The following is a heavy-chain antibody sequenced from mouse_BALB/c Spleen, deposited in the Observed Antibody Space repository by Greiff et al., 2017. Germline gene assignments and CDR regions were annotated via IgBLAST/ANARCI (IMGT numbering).Heavy chain of an antibody. D-gene: IGHD1-1*01. CDR2: IHPGDGDT. CDR1: GYTFTSYW. V-gene: IGHV1-87*01. J-gene: IGHJ3*01. CDR3: ARDYYAPFAY. Sequence: VQRVESGAELARPGASVKLSCKASGYTFTSYWMQWVKQRPGQGLEWIGAIHPGDGDTRYTQKFKGKATLTADKSSSTAYMQLSSLASEDSAVYYCARDYYAPFAYWGQGTLVTVSA.